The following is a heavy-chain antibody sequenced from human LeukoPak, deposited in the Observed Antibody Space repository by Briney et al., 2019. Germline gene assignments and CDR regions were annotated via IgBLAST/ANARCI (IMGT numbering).Heavy chain of an antibody. CDR3: ARTPPYYDFWSGYYYYYYMDV. J-gene: IGHJ6*03. Sequence: VASVKVSCKASGYTFTSYGISWVRQAPGQGLEWMGWISAYNGNTNYAQKLQGRVTMTTDTSTSTAYMELRSLRSDDTAVYYCARTPPYYDFWSGYYYYYYMDVWGKGTTVTVSS. D-gene: IGHD3-3*01. CDR2: ISAYNGNT. V-gene: IGHV1-18*01. CDR1: GYTFTSYG.